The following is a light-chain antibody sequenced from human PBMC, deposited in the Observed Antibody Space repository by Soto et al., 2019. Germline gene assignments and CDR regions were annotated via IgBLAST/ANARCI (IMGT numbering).Light chain of an antibody. V-gene: IGLV2-11*01. CDR1: SSDVGGYNY. Sequence: QSALTQPRSVSGSPGQSVTISCTGSSSDVGGYNYVSWYQQHPGKAPKLMIYDVTKRPSGVPDRFSGSKSGNTASLTISGLQAGDEADYYCCSYAVTYVDVFGTGTQLTVL. CDR2: DVT. CDR3: CSYAVTYVDV. J-gene: IGLJ1*01.